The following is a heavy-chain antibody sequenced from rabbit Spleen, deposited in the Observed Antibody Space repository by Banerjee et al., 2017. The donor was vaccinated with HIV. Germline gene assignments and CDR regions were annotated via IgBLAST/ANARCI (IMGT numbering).Heavy chain of an antibody. CDR3: ARDAGSGPYIDGYFNL. CDR2: IYAASSGST. V-gene: IGHV1S45*01. D-gene: IGHD8-1*01. Sequence: QEQLEESGGDLVKPEGSLTLTCTASGFSFSSSYYMCWVRQAPGKGLECVACIYAASSGSTWYANWAKGRFTISKTSSTTVTLQMTSLTVADTATYFCARDAGSGPYIDGYFNLWGPGTLVTVS. CDR1: GFSFSSSYY. J-gene: IGHJ4*01.